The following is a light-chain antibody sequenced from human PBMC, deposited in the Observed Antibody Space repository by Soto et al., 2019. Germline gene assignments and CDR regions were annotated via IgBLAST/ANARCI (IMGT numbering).Light chain of an antibody. CDR2: KAS. CDR1: QSISSW. Sequence: DIQMTQSPSTLSASVGDRVTITCRASQSISSWLAWYQQKPGKPPNLLIFKASSLESGVPSRFSGSESGTEFTLTISSLQPDVFATYYCQQYSSSSLTFGGGTKVEIK. J-gene: IGKJ4*01. V-gene: IGKV1-5*03. CDR3: QQYSSSSLT.